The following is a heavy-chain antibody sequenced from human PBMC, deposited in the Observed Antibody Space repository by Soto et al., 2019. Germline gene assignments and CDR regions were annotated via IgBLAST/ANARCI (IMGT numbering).Heavy chain of an antibody. CDR3: ARDRGYCISASCYSRYYYGMDV. Sequence: QVQLVQSGAEVKKPGSSVKVSCKASGGTFSSYGISWVRQAPGQGLEWMGGIIPIFGTANYAQKFQGRATITADESTSTAYMELSSLRSEDTAVYYCARDRGYCISASCYSRYYYGMDVWGQGTTVTVSS. J-gene: IGHJ6*02. CDR1: GGTFSSYG. D-gene: IGHD2-2*01. CDR2: IIPIFGTA. V-gene: IGHV1-69*12.